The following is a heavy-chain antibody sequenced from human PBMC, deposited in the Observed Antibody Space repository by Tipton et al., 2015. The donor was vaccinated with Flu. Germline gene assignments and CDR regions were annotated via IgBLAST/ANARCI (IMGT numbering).Heavy chain of an antibody. D-gene: IGHD3-10*01. CDR3: ARGSGSGPKDWFDP. J-gene: IGHJ5*02. CDR2: TYQRSMWHH. V-gene: IGHV6-1*01. Sequence: GLVKPSQTLSLTCVISGDSVSSNVATWNWIRQSPSRGLEWLGKTYQRSMWHHIYAVSLRGRITITPDTSKNQFSLQLNSMTPEDTAVYYCARGSGSGPKDWFDPWGQGTQVTVSA. CDR1: GDSVSSNVAT.